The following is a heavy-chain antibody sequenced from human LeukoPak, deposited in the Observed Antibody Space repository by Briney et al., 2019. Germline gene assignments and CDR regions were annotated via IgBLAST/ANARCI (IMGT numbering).Heavy chain of an antibody. CDR2: IYPVDSDT. Sequence: GESLKISCKGSGYSFTSYWIGWLRQMPGKGLELMGIIYPVDSDTRYGPSFQGQVTISADKSISTAYLQWSSLKASDTAMYYCARTTESNYHDSSGHYRYYFDYWGQGILVTVSS. J-gene: IGHJ4*02. D-gene: IGHD3-22*01. V-gene: IGHV5-51*01. CDR3: ARTTESNYHDSSGHYRYYFDY. CDR1: GYSFTSYW.